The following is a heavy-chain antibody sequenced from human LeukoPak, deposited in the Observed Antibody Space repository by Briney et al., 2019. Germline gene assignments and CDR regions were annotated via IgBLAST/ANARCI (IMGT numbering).Heavy chain of an antibody. Sequence: QPGGSLRLSCVASGFTVRSNYMSWVRQAPGRGLERVSVVYSGGTTYYADSVKGRFTISRDNSKNTLYLQMNSLRAEDTAVYYCARVKVAVAGIGWFDPWGQGSLVTVSS. CDR2: VYSGGTT. CDR1: GFTVRSNY. CDR3: ARVKVAVAGIGWFDP. J-gene: IGHJ5*02. D-gene: IGHD6-13*01. V-gene: IGHV3-53*01.